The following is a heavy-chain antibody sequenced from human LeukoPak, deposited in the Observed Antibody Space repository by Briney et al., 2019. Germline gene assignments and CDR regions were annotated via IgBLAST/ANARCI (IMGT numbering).Heavy chain of an antibody. V-gene: IGHV1-2*02. D-gene: IGHD6-13*01. CDR2: SNPNSGGT. CDR3: ARAFGYGAAAGTFGY. CDR1: GYTFTGYY. Sequence: GASVKVSCKASGYTFTGYYMHWVRQAPGQGLEWMGWSNPNSGGTNYAQKFQGRVTMTRDTSISTAYMELSGLRSDDTAVYYCARAFGYGAAAGTFGYWGQGTLVTVSS. J-gene: IGHJ4*02.